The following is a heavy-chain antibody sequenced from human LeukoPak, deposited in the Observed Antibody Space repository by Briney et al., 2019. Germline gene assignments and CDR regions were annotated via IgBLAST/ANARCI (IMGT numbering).Heavy chain of an antibody. J-gene: IGHJ6*03. CDR1: GFTFSSYA. CDR2: ISGSGGST. V-gene: IGHV3-23*01. CDR3: AKGGVVAASYYYYYMDV. D-gene: IGHD2-15*01. Sequence: PGGSLRLSCAASGFTFSSYAMSWVRQAPGKGLEWVSAISGSGGSTYYADSVKGRFTISRDNSKNTLYLQMNSLRAEDTAVYYCAKGGVVAASYYYYYMDVWGKGTTVTVSS.